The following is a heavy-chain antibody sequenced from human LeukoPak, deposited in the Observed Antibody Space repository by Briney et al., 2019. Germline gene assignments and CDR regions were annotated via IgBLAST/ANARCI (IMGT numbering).Heavy chain of an antibody. CDR1: RFTFSDYW. J-gene: IGHJ6*03. Sequence: GGSLRLSCAASRFTFSDYWMHWVRQAPGKGLVWVTRINRDGGGTTYADSVKGRFTISRDNSKNTLYLQMNSLRAEDTAVYYCAKDSLSLPAAIMDVWGKGTTVTVSS. V-gene: IGHV3-74*01. D-gene: IGHD2-2*01. CDR2: INRDGGGT. CDR3: AKDSLSLPAAIMDV.